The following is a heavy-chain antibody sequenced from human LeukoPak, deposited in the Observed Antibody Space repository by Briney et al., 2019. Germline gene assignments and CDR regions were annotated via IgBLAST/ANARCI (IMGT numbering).Heavy chain of an antibody. CDR1: GFTFSSYW. D-gene: IGHD4-17*01. J-gene: IGHJ5*02. CDR2: IKQDGSEK. Sequence: GSLRLSCAASGFTFSSYWMSRVRQAPGKGLEWVASIKQDGSEKYYVDSVKGRFTISRDNAKNSLYLQMNSLRAEDTALYYCARAPGEGWFDPWGQGTLVTVSS. V-gene: IGHV3-7*01. CDR3: ARAPGEGWFDP.